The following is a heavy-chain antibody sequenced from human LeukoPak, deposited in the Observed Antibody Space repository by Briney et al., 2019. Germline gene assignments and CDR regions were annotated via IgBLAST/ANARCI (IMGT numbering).Heavy chain of an antibody. CDR3: TTWGEAAAGTGFDY. V-gene: IGHV3-15*01. CDR2: IKSKTDGGTT. D-gene: IGHD6-13*01. CDR1: GFTFSNAW. J-gene: IGHJ4*02. Sequence: GGSLRLSCAASGFTFSNAWMSWVRQAPGKGLEWVGRIKSKTDGGTTGYAAPVKGRFTNSRDDSKNTLYLQMNSPKTEDTAVYYCTTWGEAAAGTGFDYWGQGTLVTVSS.